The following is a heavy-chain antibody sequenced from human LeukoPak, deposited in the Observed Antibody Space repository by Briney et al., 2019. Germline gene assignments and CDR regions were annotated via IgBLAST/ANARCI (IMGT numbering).Heavy chain of an antibody. V-gene: IGHV3-7*03. Sequence: TGGSLRLSCVASGFTFSNYWMTWVRQAPGEGLEWVANIKHDGSEKYYVDSVKGRFTISRDNAKNSLYLQMNSLRAEDTALYYCAKVQDSSPLYGMDVWGQGTTVTVSS. CDR3: AKVQDSSPLYGMDV. D-gene: IGHD5-18*01. CDR2: IKHDGSEK. J-gene: IGHJ6*02. CDR1: GFTFSNYW.